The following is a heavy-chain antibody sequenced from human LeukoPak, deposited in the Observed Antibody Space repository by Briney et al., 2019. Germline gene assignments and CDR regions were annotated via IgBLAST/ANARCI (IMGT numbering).Heavy chain of an antibody. CDR2: INHSGGT. CDR1: GGSFSGYY. CDR3: ARGLSTGTSKRDYYGMDV. D-gene: IGHD2-2*01. V-gene: IGHV4-34*01. Sequence: SETLSLTCAVYGGSFSGYYWSWIRQPPGKGLEWIGEINHSGGTNYNPSLKSRVTMSEDTSKKQFSLELNSVTAADTAVYYCARGLSTGTSKRDYYGMDVWGQGTTVTVSS. J-gene: IGHJ6*02.